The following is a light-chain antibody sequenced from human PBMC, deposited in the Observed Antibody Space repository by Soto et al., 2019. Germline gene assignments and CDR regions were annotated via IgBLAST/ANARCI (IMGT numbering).Light chain of an antibody. V-gene: IGLV1-51*01. CDR1: SSNIGNNC. CDR3: GTWDSNLRGV. CDR2: DNN. Sequence: QSVLTQPRSVSAAPGQKVTISCSGSSSNIGNNCVSWYQQLPGTAPKLLIYDNNKRPSGIPDRFSVSKSGTSATLGITGLQTGDEADYYCGTWDSNLRGVFGTGTKVTVL. J-gene: IGLJ1*01.